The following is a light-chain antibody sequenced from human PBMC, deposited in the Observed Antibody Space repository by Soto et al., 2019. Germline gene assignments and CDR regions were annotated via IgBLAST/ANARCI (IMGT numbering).Light chain of an antibody. J-gene: IGKJ2*01. CDR2: DAS. V-gene: IGKV1-5*01. CDR3: QHYNNYPHT. CDR1: QSISNW. Sequence: DIQMTQSPSTLSASVGDRVTITCRASQSISNWLAWYQQKPGKAPKLLIYDASSLESGVPSRFSGSGSGTEFTLTISGLQPVDLAAYYCQHYNNYPHTFGQGTKLDIK.